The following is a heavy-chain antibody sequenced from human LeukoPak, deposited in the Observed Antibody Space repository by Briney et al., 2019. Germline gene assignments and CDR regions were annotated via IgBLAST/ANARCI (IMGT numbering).Heavy chain of an antibody. V-gene: IGHV3-66*01. Sequence: GGSLRLSCAGFGFTVSTNYMNWVRQAPGKGLEWVSVIYSGGSTYYADSVTGRFTISRDNSKNTVYLQLNSLRAEDTAVYYCAGGHHYGDYSHYYSYMDVWGKGTTVTISS. D-gene: IGHD4-17*01. CDR1: GFTVSTNY. J-gene: IGHJ6*03. CDR2: IYSGGST. CDR3: AGGHHYGDYSHYYSYMDV.